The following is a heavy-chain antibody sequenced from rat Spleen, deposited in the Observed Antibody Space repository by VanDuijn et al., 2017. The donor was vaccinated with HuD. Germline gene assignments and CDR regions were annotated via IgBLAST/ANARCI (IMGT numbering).Heavy chain of an antibody. D-gene: IGHD1-7*01. V-gene: IGHV5-7*01. CDR3: ARQGTMGVEGFAY. CDR2: ITYDGSST. J-gene: IGHJ3*01. Sequence: EVQLVESGGGLVQPGRSLKLSCAASGFTFSDYNMAWVRQAPKKGLEWVATITYDGSSTYYRDSVKGRFTISRDNAKSTLYLQMDSLRSEDTATYYCARQGTMGVEGFAYWGQGTLVTVSS. CDR1: GFTFSDYN.